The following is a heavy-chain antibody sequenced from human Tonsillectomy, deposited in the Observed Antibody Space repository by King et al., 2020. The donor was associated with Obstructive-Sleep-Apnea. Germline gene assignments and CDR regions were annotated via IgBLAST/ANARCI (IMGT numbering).Heavy chain of an antibody. CDR3: ARVTWFGEFDSDV. CDR1: GGSITTYY. V-gene: IGHV4-59*01. D-gene: IGHD3-10*01. CDR2: IYYSGST. J-gene: IGHJ6*02. Sequence: QLQESGPGLVKSSETLSLTCTVSGGSITTYYWSWIRQPPGKGLEWIGYIYYSGSTNYNPSLKSRVTISVDTSKSQFSLKLSSVTAADTAVYYCARVTWFGEFDSDVWCQGTTVTVSS.